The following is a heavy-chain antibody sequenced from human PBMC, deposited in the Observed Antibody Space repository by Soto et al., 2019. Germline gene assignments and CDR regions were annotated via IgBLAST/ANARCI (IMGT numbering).Heavy chain of an antibody. Sequence: GGSLRLFCAGSGFTLSDNYMDWVRQAPGKGLEWVGRTRNKANRYTTEYAASAKGRFTVSRDESMNSLHLQMNSLKTEDTAVYYCVRTSHYGSGTWNFDFWGQGTVVTAPQ. J-gene: IGHJ4*02. CDR3: VRTSHYGSGTWNFDF. CDR1: GFTLSDNY. CDR2: TRNKANRYTT. V-gene: IGHV3-72*01. D-gene: IGHD3-10*01.